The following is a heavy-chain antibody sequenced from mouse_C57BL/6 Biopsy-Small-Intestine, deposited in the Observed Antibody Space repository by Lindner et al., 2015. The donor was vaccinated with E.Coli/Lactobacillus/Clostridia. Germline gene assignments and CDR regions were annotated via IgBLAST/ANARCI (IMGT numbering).Heavy chain of an antibody. V-gene: IGHV1-81*01. CDR3: ARKDWDGWYFDV. CDR2: IYPRSGNT. J-gene: IGHJ1*03. D-gene: IGHD4-1*01. Sequence: VQLQESGAELARPGASVKLSCKASGYTFTSYGISWVKQITGQGLEWIGEIYPRSGNTYYNEKFKGKATLTADKSSSTAYMELRSLTSEDSAVYFCARKDWDGWYFDVWGTGTTVTVSS. CDR1: GYTFTSYG.